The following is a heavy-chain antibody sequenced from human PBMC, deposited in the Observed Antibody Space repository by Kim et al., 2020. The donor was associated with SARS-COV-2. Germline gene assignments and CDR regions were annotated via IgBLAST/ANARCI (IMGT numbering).Heavy chain of an antibody. CDR3: ARVVRQWLVPRGGHFDY. CDR2: IDHTGST. V-gene: IGHV4-34*01. Sequence: SETLSLTCAVNNGSFSGYYWSWIRQPPGKGLECIGEIDHTGSTNYIPSLNRRVTISLDTSKNHFSLKLTSVTAADTAVYYCARVVRQWLVPRGGHFDYWGQGTLVTVSS. CDR1: NGSFSGYY. D-gene: IGHD6-19*01. J-gene: IGHJ4*02.